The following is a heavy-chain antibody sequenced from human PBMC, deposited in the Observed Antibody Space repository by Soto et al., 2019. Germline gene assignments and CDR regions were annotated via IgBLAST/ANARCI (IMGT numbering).Heavy chain of an antibody. J-gene: IGHJ4*02. CDR1: GYIFTSYD. V-gene: IGHV1-8*01. CDR2: LNPNSGNA. Sequence: ASVKVSCKASGYIFTSYDINWVRQATGQGLEWMGWLNPNSGNAGYPQKFQGRVTMTRDTSISTAYMELSSLRSEDTAVYYCASGRRMAGTYYFFDDWGQGALVTVSS. D-gene: IGHD6-19*01. CDR3: ASGRRMAGTYYFFDD.